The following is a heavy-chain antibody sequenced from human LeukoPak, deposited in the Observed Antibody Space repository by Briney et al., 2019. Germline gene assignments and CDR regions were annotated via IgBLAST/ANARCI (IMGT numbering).Heavy chain of an antibody. J-gene: IGHJ4*02. CDR2: IYSGDTT. V-gene: IGHV3-53*01. D-gene: IGHD6-13*01. Sequence: GGSLRLSCAASGFTFSDYYMNWVRQAPGKGLEWISVIYSGDTTYYADSVKGRFTISRDTSKNTLYLQMNRLRADDTAVYYCARAAWYSSSWQEGYYFDYWGQGTLVTVSS. CDR1: GFTFSDYY. CDR3: ARAAWYSSSWQEGYYFDY.